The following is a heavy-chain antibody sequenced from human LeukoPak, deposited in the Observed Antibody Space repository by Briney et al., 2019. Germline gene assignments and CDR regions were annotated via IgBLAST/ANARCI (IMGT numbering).Heavy chain of an antibody. CDR2: INVDGSAE. Sequence: GGSLRLSCAASGFTFTSQRVTWVRQAPGKGRGRVANINVDGSAEQYVESVKGRFTISRGNAKAALYLQMNSHSAEDEALYYCARDKGWLHLGDWGQGTLVTVSS. D-gene: IGHD5-24*01. J-gene: IGHJ4*02. V-gene: IGHV3-7*01. CDR3: ARDKGWLHLGD. CDR1: GFTFTSQR.